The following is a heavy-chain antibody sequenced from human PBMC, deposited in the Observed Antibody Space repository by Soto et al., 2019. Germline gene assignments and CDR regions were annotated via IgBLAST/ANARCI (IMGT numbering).Heavy chain of an antibody. D-gene: IGHD3-10*01. V-gene: IGHV4-31*03. CDR2: FYYSGNT. CDR1: GGSISSGGYY. CDR3: ARAMGAINYFDY. J-gene: IGHJ4*02. Sequence: QVQLQESGPGLVKPSQTLSLTCTVSGGSISSGGYYWSWIRQHPGKGLEWIGYFYYSGNTYYNPSLKRRLTISGDTSKHQLSLNLSSVTAADTDVYYCARAMGAINYFDYWGQGTLVTVSS.